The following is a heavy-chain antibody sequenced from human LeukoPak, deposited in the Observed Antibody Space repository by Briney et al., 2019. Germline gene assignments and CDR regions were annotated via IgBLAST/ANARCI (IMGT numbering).Heavy chain of an antibody. D-gene: IGHD2-15*01. J-gene: IGHJ4*02. CDR1: GFTFNNDA. Sequence: GGSLRLSCLASGFTFNNDAMHWGRQAPGKGLEYISTIDNNGIFTYYADSVKDRFTVPRDNSKNTLYLQMSSLRAEDTAVYYCVKVGGCSGGSCYSGLWVFDYWGQGTLVTVSS. V-gene: IGHV3-64D*09. CDR2: IDNNGIFT. CDR3: VKVGGCSGGSCYSGLWVFDY.